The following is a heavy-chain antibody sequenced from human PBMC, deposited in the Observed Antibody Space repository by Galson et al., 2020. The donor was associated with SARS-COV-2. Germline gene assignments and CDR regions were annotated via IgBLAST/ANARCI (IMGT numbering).Heavy chain of an antibody. Sequence: GESLTLSCVVFGFTFDSDRINWAPQPPGKGREGGSTSSYDSSYKYYAHSLKGRFTISRDNAKNPLFLQMNSLRAEDTAVYYCEREAKDWELNCKHREHVHLDSWGQGTLVTVSS. D-gene: IGHD1-26*01. CDR2: SSYDSSYK. CDR1: GFTFDSDR. V-gene: IGHV3-21*06. CDR3: EREAKDWELNCKHREHVHLDS. J-gene: IGHJ4*02.